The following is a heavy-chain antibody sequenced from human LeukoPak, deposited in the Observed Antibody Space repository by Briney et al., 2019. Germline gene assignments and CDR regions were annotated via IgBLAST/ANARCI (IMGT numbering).Heavy chain of an antibody. CDR2: INPNSGGT. D-gene: IGHD2-2*01. CDR1: GYTFTGYY. J-gene: IGHJ4*02. V-gene: IGHV1-2*02. CDR3: ARVPSYCSSTSCYLRYYFDY. Sequence: ASVKVSCKASGYTFTGYYMHWVRQAPGQGLEWMGWINPNSGGTNYAQKFQGRVTMTRDTSISTAYMELSRLRSDDTAVYYCARVPSYCSSTSCYLRYYFDYWDQGTLVTVSS.